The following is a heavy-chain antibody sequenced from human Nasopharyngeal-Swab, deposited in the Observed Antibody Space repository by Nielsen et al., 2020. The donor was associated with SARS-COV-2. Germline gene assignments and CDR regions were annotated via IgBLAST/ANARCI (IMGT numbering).Heavy chain of an antibody. CDR1: GYSFTSYW. J-gene: IGHJ6*02. CDR2: IYPGDSDT. Sequence: GESLKISCKGSGYSFTSYWIGWVRQMPGKGLEWMGIIYPGDSDTRYSPSFQGQVTISADKSISTVYLQWSSLKASDTAMYYCARSITSSSWYLYGMDVWGQGTTVTVSS. D-gene: IGHD6-13*01. V-gene: IGHV5-51*01. CDR3: ARSITSSSWYLYGMDV.